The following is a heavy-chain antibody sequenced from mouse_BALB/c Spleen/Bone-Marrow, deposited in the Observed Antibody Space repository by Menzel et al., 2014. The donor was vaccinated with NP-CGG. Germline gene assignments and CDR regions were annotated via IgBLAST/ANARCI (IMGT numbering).Heavy chain of an antibody. CDR3: ARKALYYAMDY. J-gene: IGHJ4*01. Sequence: EVHLVESGPGLVKPSQSLSLPCTVTGYSITSDYAWNWIRQFPGNKLEWMGYISYSGSTSYNPSLKSRISITRDTPKNQFFLQLNSVTTEDTATYYCARKALYYAMDYWGQGTSVTVSS. CDR1: GYSITSDYA. CDR2: ISYSGST. V-gene: IGHV3-2*02.